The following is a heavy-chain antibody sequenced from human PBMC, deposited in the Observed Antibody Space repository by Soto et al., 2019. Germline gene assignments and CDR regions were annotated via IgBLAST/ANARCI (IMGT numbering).Heavy chain of an antibody. CDR3: AKAWTYGSGSYYLYYFDY. CDR1: GFTFDDSA. V-gene: IGHV3-9*01. CDR2: ISWNSGSI. Sequence: EVQLVESGGGLVQPGRSLRLSCAASGFTFDDSAMHWVRQAPGKGLEWVSGISWNSGSIGYADSVKGRFTISRDNAKNSLYLQMNSLRAEDTALYYCAKAWTYGSGSYYLYYFDYWGQGTLVTVSS. J-gene: IGHJ4*02. D-gene: IGHD3-10*01.